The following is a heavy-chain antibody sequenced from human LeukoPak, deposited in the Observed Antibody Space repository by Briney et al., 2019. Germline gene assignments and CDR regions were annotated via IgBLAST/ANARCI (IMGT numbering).Heavy chain of an antibody. CDR1: GGSISSYY. D-gene: IGHD6-13*01. V-gene: IGHV4-59*01. CDR3: ARWAGSWTARWYDY. J-gene: IGHJ4*02. CDR2: IYYSGST. Sequence: SETLSLTCTVSGGSISSYYWSWIRQPPGKGLEWIGHIYYSGSTNYNPSLKSRVTISVDTSKNQFSLKLSSVTAADTAVYYCARWAGSWTARWYDYWGQGTLVTVSS.